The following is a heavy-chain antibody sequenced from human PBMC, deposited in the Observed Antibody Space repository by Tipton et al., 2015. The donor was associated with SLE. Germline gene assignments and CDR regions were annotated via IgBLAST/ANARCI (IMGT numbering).Heavy chain of an antibody. Sequence: TLSLTCTVSGASINTHYWSWIRQLPRKVLEWIGSIDYSGNTNYNPSLTSRVTISQDTSKNQFFLRVNPATAADTALYYCARAVMKRIAMRVPSRAFDIWGHGTMVTVSS. CDR2: IDYSGNT. CDR3: ARAVMKRIAMRVPSRAFDI. D-gene: IGHD3-22*01. V-gene: IGHV4-59*11. CDR1: GASINTHY. J-gene: IGHJ3*02.